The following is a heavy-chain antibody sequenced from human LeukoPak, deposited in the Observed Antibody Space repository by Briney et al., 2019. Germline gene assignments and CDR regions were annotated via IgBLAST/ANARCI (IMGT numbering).Heavy chain of an antibody. V-gene: IGHV3-30*02. CDR3: ATYSSRNAREFQS. CDR2: IRYDGSNK. D-gene: IGHD2-2*01. J-gene: IGHJ1*01. Sequence: PGGSLRLSCAASGFTFSSYGMHWVRQAPGKGLEWVAFIRYDGSNKYYADSVKGRFTISRDNSKNTLYLQMNNLRAEDTAVYYCATYSSRNAREFQSWGQGTLVTVSS. CDR1: GFTFSSYG.